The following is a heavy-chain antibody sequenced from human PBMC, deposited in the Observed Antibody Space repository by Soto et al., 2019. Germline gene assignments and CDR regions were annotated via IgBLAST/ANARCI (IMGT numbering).Heavy chain of an antibody. CDR1: GYTFTSYD. J-gene: IGHJ6*02. Sequence: ASVKVSCKASGYTFTSYDINWVRQATGQGLEWMGWMNPNSGNTGYAQKFQGRVTMTRNTSISTAYMELSSLRSEDTAVYYCARSPSYRNSYYYYGMDVWGQGTTVTVSS. CDR2: MNPNSGNT. CDR3: ARSPSYRNSYYYYGMDV. D-gene: IGHD3-16*02. V-gene: IGHV1-8*01.